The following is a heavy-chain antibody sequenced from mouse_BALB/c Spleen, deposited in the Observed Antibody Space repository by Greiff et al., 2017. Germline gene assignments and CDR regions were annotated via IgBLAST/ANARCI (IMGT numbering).Heavy chain of an antibody. CDR1: GFTFSSYG. Sequence: EVLLVESGGDLVKPGGSLTLSCAASGFTFSSYGMSWVRQTPDKRLEWVATISSGGSYTYYPDSVKGRFTISRDNAKNTLYLQMSSLKSEDTAMYYCARQLGLRTWFAYWGQGTLVTVSA. CDR3: ARQLGLRTWFAY. J-gene: IGHJ3*01. CDR2: ISSGGSYT. D-gene: IGHD3-1*01. V-gene: IGHV5-6*01.